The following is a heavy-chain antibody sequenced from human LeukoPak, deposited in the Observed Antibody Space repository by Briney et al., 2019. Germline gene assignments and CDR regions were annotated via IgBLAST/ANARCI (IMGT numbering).Heavy chain of an antibody. CDR2: ITWNRDNI. D-gene: IGHD6-13*01. CDR3: ARDSIAAAGDY. Sequence: GGSLRLSCTVSGFTFDDYAMHWVRHTPGKGLEWVAGITWNRDNIGYGDSVKGRFTISRDNAKNSLYLQMNSLRAEDTAVYYCARDSIAAAGDYWGQGTLVTVSS. J-gene: IGHJ4*02. CDR1: GFTFDDYA. V-gene: IGHV3-9*01.